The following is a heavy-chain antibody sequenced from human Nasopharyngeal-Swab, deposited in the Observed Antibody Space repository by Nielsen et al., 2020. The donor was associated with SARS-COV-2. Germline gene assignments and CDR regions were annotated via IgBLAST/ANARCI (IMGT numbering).Heavy chain of an antibody. V-gene: IGHV1-69*01. D-gene: IGHD4-11*01. CDR2: IIPICGTA. CDR3: ARGLTTVTTYYYYGMDV. Sequence: VRKAPGQGMEGVGGIIPICGTANNAQKFQGRVTITADESTSTAYMELSSLRSEDTAVYYCARGLTTVTTYYYYGMDVWGQGTTVTVSS. J-gene: IGHJ6*02.